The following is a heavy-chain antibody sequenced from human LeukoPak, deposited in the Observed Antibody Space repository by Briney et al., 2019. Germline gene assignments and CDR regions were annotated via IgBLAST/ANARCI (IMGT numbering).Heavy chain of an antibody. J-gene: IGHJ4*02. Sequence: GGSLRLSCAASGFTFSNYWMSWVRRAPGKGLEWVANLKQDGSETYFVDSVRGRFTISRDNAKKSLYLQMNSLRAEDTAVYYCARDFWGAYRVDYFGCWGQGTLVTVSS. CDR2: LKQDGSET. CDR3: ARDFWGAYRVDYFGC. V-gene: IGHV3-7*01. CDR1: GFTFSNYW. D-gene: IGHD3-3*01.